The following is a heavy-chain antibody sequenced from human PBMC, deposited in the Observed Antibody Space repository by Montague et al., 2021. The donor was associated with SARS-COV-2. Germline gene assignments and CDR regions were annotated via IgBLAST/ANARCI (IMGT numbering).Heavy chain of an antibody. V-gene: IGHV2-70*11. CDR1: GFSLSTSGMC. CDR3: AREYSSGVYFDY. D-gene: IGHD6-19*01. CDR2: IDWDDDK. Sequence: PELAKPTQTLTLTCTFSGFSLSTSGMCVSWIRQPPGKALEWLARIDWDDDKYYSTSLKTRLTISKDTSKNQVVLTMTNMDPVDTATYYCAREYSSGVYFDYWGQGTLVTVSS. J-gene: IGHJ4*02.